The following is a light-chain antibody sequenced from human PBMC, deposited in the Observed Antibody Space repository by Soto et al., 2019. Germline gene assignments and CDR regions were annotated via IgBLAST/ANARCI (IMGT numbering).Light chain of an antibody. Sequence: DIQMTQSPSTLSASVGDRVTINCRASQSISMWLAWYQQKSGKAPKLLIYDAAKLESGVPSRFSGSGYGTEFTLTISSLQPEDFATYYCQQYDNLPLIFGQGTRLEIK. CDR2: DAA. V-gene: IGKV1-5*01. CDR1: QSISMW. CDR3: QQYDNLPLI. J-gene: IGKJ5*01.